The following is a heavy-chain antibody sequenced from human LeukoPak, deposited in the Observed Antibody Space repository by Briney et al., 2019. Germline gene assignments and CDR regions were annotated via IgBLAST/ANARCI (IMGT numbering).Heavy chain of an antibody. J-gene: IGHJ4*02. CDR3: TREGGGYCDYAVDFDY. CDR2: MRSKGYGGTT. V-gene: IGHV3-49*03. D-gene: IGHD4-17*01. CDR1: GFTFGDYA. Sequence: PGGSLRLSCKASGFTFGDYAMSWFRQAPGKGLEWVAFMRSKGYGGTTEYAASVKGRFTISRDDSKSIAYLQMNSLKTEDTAVYYCTREGGGYCDYAVDFDYWGQGTLVTVSS.